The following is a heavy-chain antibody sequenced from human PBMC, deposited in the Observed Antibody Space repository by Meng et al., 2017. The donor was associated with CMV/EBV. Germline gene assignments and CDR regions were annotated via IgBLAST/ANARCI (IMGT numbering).Heavy chain of an antibody. D-gene: IGHD1-26*01. V-gene: IGHV3-13*01. J-gene: IGHJ4*02. CDR3: ARARAGGSYVDY. CDR1: GFTFSSYD. Sequence: GESLKISCAASGFTFSSYDMHWVRQATGKGLEWVSAIGTAGDTYYPGSVKGRFTISRENAKNSLYLQMNSLRAGDTAVYYCARARAGGSYVDYWGQGTLVTSPQ. CDR2: IGTAGDT.